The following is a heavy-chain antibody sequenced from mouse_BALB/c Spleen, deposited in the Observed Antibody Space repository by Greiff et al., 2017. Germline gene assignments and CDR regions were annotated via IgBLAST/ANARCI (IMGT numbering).Heavy chain of an antibody. CDR3: AREIRITTVVALDY. V-gene: IGHV2-9*02. CDR2: IWAGGST. D-gene: IGHD1-1*01. J-gene: IGHJ2*01. Sequence: VQRVESGPGLVAPSQSLSITCTVSGFSLTSYGVHWVRQPPGKGLEWLGVIWAGGSTNYNSALMSRLSISKDNSKSQVFLKMNSLQTDDTAMYYCAREIRITTVVALDYWGQGTTLTVSS. CDR1: GFSLTSYG.